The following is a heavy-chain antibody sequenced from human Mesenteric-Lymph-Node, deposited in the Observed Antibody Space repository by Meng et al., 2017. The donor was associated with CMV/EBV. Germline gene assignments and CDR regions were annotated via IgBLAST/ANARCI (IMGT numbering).Heavy chain of an antibody. CDR2: LSSKSINI. V-gene: IGHV3-21*01. CDR1: GFTFSSYT. J-gene: IGHJ4*02. D-gene: IGHD3-10*01. CDR3: ARARPFMVRGVILDY. Sequence: GESLKISCAASGFTFSSYTMNWVRQAPGKGLEWVSSLSSKSINIYYADSVKGRFIISRDNAKNSLYLQMDSLRVEDTAVYYCARARPFMVRGVILDYWGQGSPVTVSS.